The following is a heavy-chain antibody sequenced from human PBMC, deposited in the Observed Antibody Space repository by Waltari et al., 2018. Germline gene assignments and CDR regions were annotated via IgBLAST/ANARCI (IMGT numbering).Heavy chain of an antibody. CDR1: GGSISSYY. CDR2: IYTSGST. Sequence: QVQLQESGPGLVKPSETLSLTCTVSGGSISSYYWSWVRQPAGKGLEWIGRIYTSGSTNYNPSLKSRVTMSVDTSKNQFSLKLSSVTAADTAVYYCAREVRVWSGYYYYYYMDVWGKGTTVTISS. CDR3: AREVRVWSGYYYYYYMDV. D-gene: IGHD3-3*01. J-gene: IGHJ6*03. V-gene: IGHV4-4*07.